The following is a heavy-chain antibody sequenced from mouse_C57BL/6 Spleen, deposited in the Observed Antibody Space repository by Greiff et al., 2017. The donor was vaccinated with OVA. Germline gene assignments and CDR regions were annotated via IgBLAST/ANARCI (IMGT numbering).Heavy chain of an antibody. D-gene: IGHD5-2*01. CDR2: IDPSDSYT. V-gene: IGHV1-59*01. J-gene: IGHJ3*01. CDR3: AREEYDWFAY. CDR1: GYTFTSYW. Sequence: QVQLQQSGAELVRPGTSVKLSCKASGYTFTSYWMHWVKQRPGQGLEWIGVIDPSDSYTNYNQKFKGKATLTVDTSSSTAYMQLSSLTSEDSAVYYCAREEYDWFAYWGQGTLVTVSA.